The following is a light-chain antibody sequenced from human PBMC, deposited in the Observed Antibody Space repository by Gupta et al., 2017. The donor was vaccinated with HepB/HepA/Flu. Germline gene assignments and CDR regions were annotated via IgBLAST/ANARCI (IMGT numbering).Light chain of an antibody. Sequence: QLIQTPSSLSASVGDRVTITCRASQSISSYLDWYQQKPGKAPKLLIYAASSLESGVPSRFSGSGSGTXFTLTIXRVEPEDFAMYYCQQSARTPITFGXGTQVEIK. CDR3: QQSARTPIT. J-gene: IGKJ4*01. CDR2: AAS. V-gene: IGKV1-39*01. CDR1: QSISSY.